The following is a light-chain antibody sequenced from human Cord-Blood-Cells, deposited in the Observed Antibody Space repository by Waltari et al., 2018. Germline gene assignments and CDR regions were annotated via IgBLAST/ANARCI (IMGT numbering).Light chain of an antibody. V-gene: IGLV2-8*01. CDR2: EVS. CDR3: SSYAGSNKRV. CDR1: SSDVGGYNY. J-gene: IGLJ3*02. Sequence: QSALTQPPSASGSPGQSVTISCPGTSSDVGGYNYVSWHQQHPGKAPKRMIYEVSKRPSGVPDRFSGSKSGNTASLTVSGLQAEDEADYYCSSYAGSNKRVFGGGTKLTVL.